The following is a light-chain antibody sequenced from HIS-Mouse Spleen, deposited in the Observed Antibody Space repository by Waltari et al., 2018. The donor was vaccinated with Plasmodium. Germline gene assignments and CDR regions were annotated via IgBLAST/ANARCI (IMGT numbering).Light chain of an antibody. V-gene: IGLV2-11*01. CDR1: SSDVGGYNY. CDR2: DVS. Sequence: QSALTQPRSVSGSPVQTFTISCTGTSSDVGGYNYVSWYQQHPGKAPKLMIYDVSKRPSGVPDRFSGSKSGNTASLTISGLQAEDEADYYCCSYAGSYTGVFGGGTKLTVL. J-gene: IGLJ2*01. CDR3: CSYAGSYTGV.